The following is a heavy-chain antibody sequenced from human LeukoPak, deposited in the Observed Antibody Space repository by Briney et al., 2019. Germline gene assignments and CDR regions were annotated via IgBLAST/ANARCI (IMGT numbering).Heavy chain of an antibody. D-gene: IGHD1-26*01. J-gene: IGHJ3*02. Sequence: GGSLRLSCAASGMTFRNYWMTWVRQAPGKGLEWVSNINKGSTNKNYPDSAKGRFTISRDNARNSLFLQLDSLRAVDTAVYYCARERAPDSGGLSEDALDIWGQGTMVTVSS. CDR2: INKGSTNK. CDR1: GMTFRNYW. CDR3: ARERAPDSGGLSEDALDI. V-gene: IGHV3-7*01.